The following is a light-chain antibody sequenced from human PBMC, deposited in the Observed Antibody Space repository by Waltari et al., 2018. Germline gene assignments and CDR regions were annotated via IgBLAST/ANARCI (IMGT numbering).Light chain of an antibody. Sequence: QSALTQPPSVSGSPGQSVTISCTGTSSDVGSYNRVSWYQQPPGTAPHLILFEVNTRPPGVPDRFSGSKSGDTASLTISGLQAEDEADYYCSSYTASTTLIFGGGTKVTVL. CDR2: EVN. CDR1: SSDVGSYNR. CDR3: SSYTASTTLI. V-gene: IGLV2-18*02. J-gene: IGLJ2*01.